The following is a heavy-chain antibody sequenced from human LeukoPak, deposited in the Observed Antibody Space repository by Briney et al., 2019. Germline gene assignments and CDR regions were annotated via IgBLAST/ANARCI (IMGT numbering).Heavy chain of an antibody. CDR2: ISSSGSTI. CDR1: GFTFSSYE. J-gene: IGHJ5*02. CDR3: ATKMYSSDWFDP. V-gene: IGHV3-48*03. Sequence: GGSLRLSCAASGFTFSSYEMNWVRQAPGKGLEWVSYISSSGSTIYHADSVKGRFTISRDDAKNSLYLQMNSLRAEDTAVYYCATKMYSSDWFDPWGQGTLVTVSS. D-gene: IGHD6-19*01.